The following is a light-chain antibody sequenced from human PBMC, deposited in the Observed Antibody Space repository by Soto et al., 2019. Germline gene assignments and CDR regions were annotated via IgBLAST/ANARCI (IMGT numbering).Light chain of an antibody. CDR3: QQYNNWPS. CDR2: GAS. J-gene: IGKJ4*01. Sequence: EIMVTRWPATLSGSPGERATLSCRASQSVSSNLAWYQHRPGQAPRLLIYGASTRATGIPARLSGSASGTEFTLTISSMKSEDFAVYYCQQYNNWPSFGGGTQVDIK. V-gene: IGKV3-15*01. CDR1: QSVSSN.